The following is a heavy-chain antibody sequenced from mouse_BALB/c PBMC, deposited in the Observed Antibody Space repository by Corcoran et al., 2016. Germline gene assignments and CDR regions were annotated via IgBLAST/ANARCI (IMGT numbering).Heavy chain of an antibody. Sequence: EVLLQQSGPELVKPGTSVKISCKASGYTFTDYNMDWGRQSHGKSLEWIGDINPRSGGTIYNQTFKGKATLTVDKSSSTAYMELRSLTSEDTAVYYCARWGITSFDYWGEGTTVTASS. D-gene: IGHD1-1*01. CDR1: GYTFTDYN. V-gene: IGHV1-18*01. CDR2: INPRSGGT. CDR3: ARWGITSFDY. J-gene: IGHJ2*01.